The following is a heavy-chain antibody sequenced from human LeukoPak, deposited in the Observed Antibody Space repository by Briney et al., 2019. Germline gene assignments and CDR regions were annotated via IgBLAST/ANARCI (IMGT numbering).Heavy chain of an antibody. CDR1: GYSFTSYW. V-gene: IGHV5-51*01. CDR2: IYPGDSDT. CDR3: VRQAASGLDAFDI. J-gene: IGHJ3*02. Sequence: GESLKISCKGSGYSFTSYWIGWVRQMPGKGLEWMGIIYPGDSDTRYSPSFQGQVTISADKSISTAYLQWSSLKASDTAMYYCVRQAASGLDAFDIWGQGTMVTVSS. D-gene: IGHD6-13*01.